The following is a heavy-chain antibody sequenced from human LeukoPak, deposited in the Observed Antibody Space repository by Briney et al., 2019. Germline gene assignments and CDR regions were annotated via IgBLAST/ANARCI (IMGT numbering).Heavy chain of an antibody. D-gene: IGHD3-3*01. CDR3: AKEVKDTGYYHLDN. V-gene: IGHV3-23*01. Sequence: SGGSLRLSCAASGFTFSSYSMNWVRQAPGKGLEWVSAISGSGGSTYYADSVKGRFTISRDNSKNTLYLQMNRLRDEDTALFYCAKEVKDTGYYHLDNWGQGTLVTVSS. CDR2: ISGSGGST. J-gene: IGHJ4*02. CDR1: GFTFSSYS.